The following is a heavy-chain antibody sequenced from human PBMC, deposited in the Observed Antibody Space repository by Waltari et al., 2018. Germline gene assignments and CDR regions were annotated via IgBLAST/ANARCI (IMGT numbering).Heavy chain of an antibody. V-gene: IGHV4-4*02. J-gene: IGHJ4*02. Sequence: QLQESGPGLVKPSGTLSLRCAVSGDSVTRANWWSWVRQSPQWGLEWIGQVLSTGKTNYSPSFATRVTMSLAASNSQVSLKVTSATAADTAVYYCARDRGRGLYLDVWGPGTLVTVSP. D-gene: IGHD2-15*01. CDR3: ARDRGRGLYLDV. CDR2: VLSTGKT. CDR1: GDSVTRANW.